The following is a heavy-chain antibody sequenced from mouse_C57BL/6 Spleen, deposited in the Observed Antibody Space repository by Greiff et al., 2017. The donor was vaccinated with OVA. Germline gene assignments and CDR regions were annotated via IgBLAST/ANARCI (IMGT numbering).Heavy chain of an antibody. J-gene: IGHJ4*01. D-gene: IGHD1-1*01. CDR2: ISDGGSYT. CDR3: ARDSPSTTVVATDYYAMDY. Sequence: EVHLVESGGGLVKPGGSLKLSCAASGFTFSSYAMSWVRQTPEKRLEWVATISDGGSYTYYPDNVKGRFTISRDNAKNNLYLQMSHLKSEDTAMYYCARDSPSTTVVATDYYAMDYWGQGTSVTVSS. V-gene: IGHV5-4*01. CDR1: GFTFSSYA.